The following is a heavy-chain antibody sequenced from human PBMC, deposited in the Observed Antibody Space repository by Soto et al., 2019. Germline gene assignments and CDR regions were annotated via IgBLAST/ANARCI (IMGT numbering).Heavy chain of an antibody. D-gene: IGHD3-22*01. V-gene: IGHV1-69*06. CDR1: GGTFGSDA. CDR2: IIPIFGTT. Sequence: SVKVSCKASGGTFGSDAITWVRQAPGQGLEWVGRIIPIFGTTNYAQNLQGRVTISADKSTLTSYMELHSLTSDDTALYCCARDRTDSGYYTNWLDPWGQGTQVTVSS. J-gene: IGHJ5*02. CDR3: ARDRTDSGYYTNWLDP.